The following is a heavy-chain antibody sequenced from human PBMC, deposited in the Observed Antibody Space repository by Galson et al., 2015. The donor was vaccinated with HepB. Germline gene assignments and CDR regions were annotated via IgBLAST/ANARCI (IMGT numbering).Heavy chain of an antibody. D-gene: IGHD2-15*01. CDR2: ISPYNRDT. CDR1: GYTFSTYS. J-gene: IGHJ5*02. Sequence: SVKVSCKASGYTFSTYSITWVRQAPGQGLEWMGWISPYNRDTKYARKFQGRVTMTTDTFTSTAYMELRSLRSDDTAFYYCARGALVGVVGGSQNNRFDPWGQGTLVTVSS. CDR3: ARGALVGVVGGSQNNRFDP. V-gene: IGHV1-18*01.